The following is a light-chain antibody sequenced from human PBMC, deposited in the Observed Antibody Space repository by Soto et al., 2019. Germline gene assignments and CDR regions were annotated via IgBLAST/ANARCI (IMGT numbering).Light chain of an antibody. CDR2: EVS. Sequence: QSVLTQPASVSGSPGQSITISCTGSSSDIGKYNLVSWYQQQSGKAPKLILYEVSRRPSGVPTRFTGSKSGNTASLTISGLQPEDEADYYCYSNVGVWTFSFGGGTKLTVL. J-gene: IGLJ2*01. CDR3: YSNVGVWTFS. V-gene: IGLV2-23*02. CDR1: SSDIGKYNL.